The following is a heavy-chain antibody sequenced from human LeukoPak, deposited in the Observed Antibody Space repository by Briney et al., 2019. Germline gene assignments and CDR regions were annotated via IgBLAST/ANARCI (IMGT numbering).Heavy chain of an antibody. D-gene: IGHD6-19*01. CDR2: ISYDGSNK. J-gene: IGHJ4*02. CDR1: GFTFSSYA. V-gene: IGHV3-30*04. Sequence: GRSLRLSCAASGFTFSSYAMHWVRQAPGKGLEWVAVISYDGSNKYYADSVKGRFTISRDNFKNTLYLQMNSLRAEDTAVYYCARDRHSSGWIGYWGQGTLVTVSS. CDR3: ARDRHSSGWIGY.